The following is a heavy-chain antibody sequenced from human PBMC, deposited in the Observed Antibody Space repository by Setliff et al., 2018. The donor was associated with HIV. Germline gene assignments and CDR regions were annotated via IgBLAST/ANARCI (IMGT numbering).Heavy chain of an antibody. V-gene: IGHV1-46*01. CDR1: GYTFINNY. Sequence: ASVKVSCKASGYTFINNYIHWVRQAPGQGLEWMGLINPTGDITFYPQKFQARVTMTRDTSASTVYLELRSLRSDDTAVYFCASGRGIYGSGALEAYDIWGQGTMVTVSS. CDR2: INPTGDIT. CDR3: ASGRGIYGSGALEAYDI. J-gene: IGHJ3*02. D-gene: IGHD3-10*01.